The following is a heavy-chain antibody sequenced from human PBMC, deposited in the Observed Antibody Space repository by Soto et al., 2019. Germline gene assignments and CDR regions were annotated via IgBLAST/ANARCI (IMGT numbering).Heavy chain of an antibody. CDR2: IYRSGST. Sequence: PSETLSLTCAVASGSISNDNWWNRVRQPPGKGLEWIGEIYRSGSTNYNPSLKSRVTISLDKSTNQFSLQLSSVTAADTAVYYCATNSYYSLGVWGQGTTVTVSS. J-gene: IGHJ6*02. V-gene: IGHV4-4*02. CDR3: ATNSYYSLGV. CDR1: SGSISNDNW.